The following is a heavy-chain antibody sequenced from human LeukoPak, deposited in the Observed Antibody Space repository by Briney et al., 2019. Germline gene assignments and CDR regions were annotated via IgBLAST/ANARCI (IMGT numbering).Heavy chain of an antibody. CDR2: ISGSGSGT. V-gene: IGHV3-23*01. J-gene: IGHJ4*02. Sequence: GGSLRLSCAASGFTFSSCAMSWVRQAPGKGLEWVSTISGSGSGTYYADSVKGRFTISRDNSKNTLYLQMNSLRAEDTAVYYCAKKGQQTGTDYFDYWGQGTLVTVSS. D-gene: IGHD3-9*01. CDR1: GFTFSSCA. CDR3: AKKGQQTGTDYFDY.